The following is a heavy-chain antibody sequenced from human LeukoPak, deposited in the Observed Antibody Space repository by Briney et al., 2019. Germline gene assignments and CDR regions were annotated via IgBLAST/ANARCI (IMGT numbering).Heavy chain of an antibody. Sequence: SETLSLTCTVSGGSISSYYWSWIRQPPGKGLEWIGYIYYSGSTNYNPSLKSRVTISVDTSKNQFSLKLSSVTAADTAVYYCARDSHYDSSGYYDYYFDYWGQGTLVTVSS. CDR3: ARDSHYDSSGYYDYYFDY. V-gene: IGHV4-59*01. CDR2: IYYSGST. CDR1: GGSISSYY. J-gene: IGHJ4*02. D-gene: IGHD3-22*01.